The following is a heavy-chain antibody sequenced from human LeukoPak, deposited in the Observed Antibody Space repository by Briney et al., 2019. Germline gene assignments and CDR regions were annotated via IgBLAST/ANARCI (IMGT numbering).Heavy chain of an antibody. J-gene: IGHJ6*02. V-gene: IGHV3-21*01. CDR2: ISSSSSYI. Sequence: GGSLRLSCAASGFTFSGYSMNWVRQAPGKGLEWVSSISSSSSYIYYADSVKGRFTISRDNAKNSLYLQMNSLRAEDTAVYYCARDSAAGLHYGMDVWGQGTTVTVSS. CDR1: GFTFSGYS. D-gene: IGHD6-13*01. CDR3: ARDSAAGLHYGMDV.